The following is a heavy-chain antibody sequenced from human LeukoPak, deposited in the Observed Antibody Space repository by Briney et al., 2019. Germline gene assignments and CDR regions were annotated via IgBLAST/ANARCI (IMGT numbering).Heavy chain of an antibody. J-gene: IGHJ4*02. D-gene: IGHD6-19*01. V-gene: IGHV3-48*03. CDR1: GFSFNNFE. CDR2: VSGSGSEI. CDR3: ATKVPGTSHFSS. Sequence: GGSLRLSCAASGFSFNNFEMNRVRQAPGKGLEWISYVSGSGSEIHYGDSVKGRFTISRDNAQSSLYLQMNSLRAEDTAVYYCATKVPGTSHFSSWGGGTLVTVSS.